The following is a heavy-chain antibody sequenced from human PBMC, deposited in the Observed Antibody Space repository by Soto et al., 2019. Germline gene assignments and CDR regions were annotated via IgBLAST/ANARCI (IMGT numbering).Heavy chain of an antibody. J-gene: IGHJ4*02. V-gene: IGHV2-5*02. CDR2: IYWDDDK. Sequence: QITLKESGPTLVKPTQTLTLTCTFSGFSLSTSGVGVGWIRQPPGKDLEWLALIYWDDDKRYSPSLKSRLTITKGTSKNPVVLTMTNMDPVDTATYYCAHTDAGGRSPGPGYWGQGTLVTVSS. D-gene: IGHD3-10*01. CDR3: AHTDAGGRSPGPGY. CDR1: GFSLSTSGVG.